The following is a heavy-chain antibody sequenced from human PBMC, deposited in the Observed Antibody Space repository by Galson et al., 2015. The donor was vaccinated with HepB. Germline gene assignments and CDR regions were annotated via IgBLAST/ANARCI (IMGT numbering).Heavy chain of an antibody. J-gene: IGHJ4*02. CDR1: GFTFSSYW. CDR3: ARDFPCSSTSCYL. CDR2: IKQDGSEK. D-gene: IGHD2-2*01. V-gene: IGHV3-7*03. Sequence: SLRLSCAASGFTFSSYWMSWVRQAPGKGLEWVANIKQDGSEKYYVDSVKGRFTISRDNAKNSLYLQMNSLRAEDTAVYYCARDFPCSSTSCYLWGQGTLVTVSS.